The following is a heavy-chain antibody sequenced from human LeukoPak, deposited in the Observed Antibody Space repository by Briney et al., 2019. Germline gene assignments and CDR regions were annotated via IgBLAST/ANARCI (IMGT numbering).Heavy chain of an antibody. Sequence: SETLSLTCAVYGGSFSGYYWCRIRQPPGKGREWSGDINHSVSTNYNPSLKSRVTISVDESKNQFSLQRSYVTAADTAVYSCARPGLETQRYCSSTSCYSLAYYFTYCGQPTLLTAPS. J-gene: IGHJ4*02. CDR3: ARPGLETQRYCSSTSCYSLAYYFTY. CDR2: INHSVST. V-gene: IGHV4-34*01. D-gene: IGHD2-2*01. CDR1: GGSFSGYY.